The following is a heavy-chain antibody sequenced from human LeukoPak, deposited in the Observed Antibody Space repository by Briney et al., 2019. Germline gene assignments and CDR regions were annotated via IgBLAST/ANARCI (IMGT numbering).Heavy chain of an antibody. D-gene: IGHD6-19*01. CDR3: AGDHSSGWYYFDY. CDR1: GYTFTSYG. V-gene: IGHV1-2*02. Sequence: ASVKVSCKASGYTFTSYGISWVRQAPGQGLEWMGWINPNSGGTNYAQKFQGRVTMTRDTSISTAYMELSRLRSDDTAVYYCAGDHSSGWYYFDYWGQGTLVTVSS. CDR2: INPNSGGT. J-gene: IGHJ4*02.